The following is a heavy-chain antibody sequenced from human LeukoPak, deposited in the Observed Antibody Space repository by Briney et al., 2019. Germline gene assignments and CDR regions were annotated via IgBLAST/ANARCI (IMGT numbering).Heavy chain of an antibody. J-gene: IGHJ4*02. D-gene: IGHD2-2*01. CDR2: IKQDGSEK. CDR1: GFTFSSYW. CDR3: ANLYCSSTTCSYYFDY. V-gene: IGHV3-7*01. Sequence: GGSLRLSCAASGFTFSSYWMSWVRQAPGKGLEWVANIKQDGSEKYYVDSVKGRFTISRDNSENTLYLQMNSLRPEDTAVYYCANLYCSSTTCSYYFDYWGQGTLVTVSS.